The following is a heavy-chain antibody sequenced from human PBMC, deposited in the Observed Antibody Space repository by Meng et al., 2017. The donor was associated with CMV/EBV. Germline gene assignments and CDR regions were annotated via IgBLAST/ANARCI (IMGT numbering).Heavy chain of an antibody. CDR3: ARGFSITALSDY. CDR2: ISSSSSYI. J-gene: IGHJ4*02. CDR1: GFTFSSYS. V-gene: IGHV3-21*01. D-gene: IGHD1-14*01. Sequence: GGSLRPSCAASGFTFSSYSMNWVRQAPGKGLEWVSSISSSSSYIYYADSVKGRFTISRDNAKNSLYLQMNSLRAEDTAVYYCARGFSITALSDYWGPGTLVTVSS.